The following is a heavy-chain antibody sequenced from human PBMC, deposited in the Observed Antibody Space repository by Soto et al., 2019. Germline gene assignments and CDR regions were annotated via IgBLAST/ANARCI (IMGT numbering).Heavy chain of an antibody. D-gene: IGHD1-26*01. CDR2: IWYDGSHK. J-gene: IGHJ4*02. V-gene: IGHV3-33*01. CDR3: ARAVGPFDY. Sequence: QVQLVESGGGVVQPGRSLRLSCAASGFTFSTYGMHWVRQAPGMGLEGVAVIWYDGSHKDYADSVKGRFAISRDNSKNTLYLQMNSRRVEDTAVYYCARAVGPFDYWGQGTLVTVSS. CDR1: GFTFSTYG.